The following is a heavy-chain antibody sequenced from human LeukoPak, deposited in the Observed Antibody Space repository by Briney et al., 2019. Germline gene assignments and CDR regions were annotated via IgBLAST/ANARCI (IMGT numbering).Heavy chain of an antibody. CDR3: AKGGATVIDY. J-gene: IGHJ4*02. V-gene: IGHV3-23*01. CDR2: ISGGGETT. Sequence: GGSLRLSCAASGFTFNNYAMNWVRQAPGKGLEWVSSISGGGETTYYADPVKGRFTISRDNAKNTLYLQMNSLRAEDTAVYYCAKGGATVIDYWGQGTLVTVSS. D-gene: IGHD4-17*01. CDR1: GFTFNNYA.